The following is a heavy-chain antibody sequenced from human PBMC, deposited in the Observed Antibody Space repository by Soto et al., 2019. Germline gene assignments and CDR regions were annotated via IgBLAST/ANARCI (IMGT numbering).Heavy chain of an antibody. CDR2: IYYSGST. CDR3: ARLGSGYDTERTGVFYYYYYYMDV. J-gene: IGHJ6*03. V-gene: IGHV4-39*01. Sequence: TSETLSLTCTVSGGSISSSSYYWGWIRQPPGKGLEWIGSIYYSGSTYYNPSLKSRVTISVDTSKNQFSLKLSSVTAADTAVYYCARLGSGYDTERTGVFYYYYYYMDVWGKGTTVTVSS. D-gene: IGHD5-12*01. CDR1: GGSISSSSYY.